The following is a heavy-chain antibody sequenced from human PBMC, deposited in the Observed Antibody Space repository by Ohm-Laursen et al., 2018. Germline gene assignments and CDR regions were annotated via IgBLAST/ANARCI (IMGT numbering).Heavy chain of an antibody. CDR3: AKGRDADNFWSSYDV. Sequence: ASVKASCKGFGYTLSNYCIHWARQAPGQGLEWMGMIHPSGGSTDYAQKFQGRVRMTRDTSTTTVYVELRSLGFEDTAVYYCAKGRDADNFWSSYDVWGQGTTVTVAS. D-gene: IGHD3-3*01. V-gene: IGHV1-46*01. CDR1: GYTLSNYC. J-gene: IGHJ6*02. CDR2: IHPSGGST.